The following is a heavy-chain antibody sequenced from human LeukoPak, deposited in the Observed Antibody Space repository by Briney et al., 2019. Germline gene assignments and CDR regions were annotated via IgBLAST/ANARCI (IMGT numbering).Heavy chain of an antibody. CDR1: GFTFSSYA. CDR3: AKGSGYDAEWFFDY. J-gene: IGHJ4*02. D-gene: IGHD5-12*01. V-gene: IGHV3-23*01. Sequence: GGSLRLYCAASGFTFSSYAMRWVRQAPGKGLEWVSAISGSGGSTYYADSVKGRFTISRDNSKNTLYLQMNSLRAEDTAVYYCAKGSGYDAEWFFDYWGQGTLVTVSS. CDR2: ISGSGGST.